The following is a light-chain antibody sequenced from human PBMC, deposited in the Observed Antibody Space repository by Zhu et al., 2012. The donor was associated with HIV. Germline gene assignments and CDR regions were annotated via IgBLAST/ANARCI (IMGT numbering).Light chain of an antibody. Sequence: ETVMTQSPATLSVSPGERVTLSCRASQSVSTNLAWYRQKAGQAPRLLIYGASTRPPGIPARFIGSGSGTEFALTISSLQSEDIAVYYCHQYKDWPPWTFGHGTKVEF. J-gene: IGKJ1*01. CDR3: HQYKDWPPWT. CDR1: QSVSTN. V-gene: IGKV3-15*01. CDR2: GAS.